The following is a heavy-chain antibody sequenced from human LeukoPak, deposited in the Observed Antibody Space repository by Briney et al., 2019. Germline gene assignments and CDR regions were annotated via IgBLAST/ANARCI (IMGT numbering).Heavy chain of an antibody. V-gene: IGHV4-34*01. J-gene: IGHJ4*02. CDR3: ARARGVPYFDY. CDR2: INHSGST. Sequence: SETLSLTCAVYGGSFSGYYWSWIRQPPGKGLEWIGEINHSGSTNYNPSLKSRVTISVDTSKNQFSLKLSSVTAADTAVYYCARARGVPYFDYWGQGTLVTVSS. D-gene: IGHD3-10*01. CDR1: GGSFSGYY.